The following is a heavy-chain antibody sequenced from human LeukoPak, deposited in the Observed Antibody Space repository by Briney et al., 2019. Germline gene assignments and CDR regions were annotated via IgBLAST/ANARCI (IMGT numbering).Heavy chain of an antibody. CDR2: INPSGGST. Sequence: ASVKVSCKASGYTFTSYYMHWVRQAPGQGLEWMGIINPSGGSTSYAQKFQGRVAMTRDTSTSTVYMELSSLRSEDTAVYYCARAAESNAFDIWGQGTMVTVSS. J-gene: IGHJ3*02. V-gene: IGHV1-46*01. CDR3: ARAAESNAFDI. CDR1: GYTFTSYY.